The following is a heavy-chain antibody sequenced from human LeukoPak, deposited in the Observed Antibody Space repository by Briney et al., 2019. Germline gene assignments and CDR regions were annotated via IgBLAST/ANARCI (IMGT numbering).Heavy chain of an antibody. J-gene: IGHJ6*03. D-gene: IGHD2-2*01. CDR1: GYTFTSYD. V-gene: IGHV1-8*01. CDR2: MNPNSGNT. CDR3: ARGPSPALYYYYYMDV. Sequence: GASVKVSCKASGYTFTSYDINWVRQATGQGLEWMGWMNPNSGNTGYAQKFQGRVTMTRNTSISTAYVELSSLRSEDTAVYYCARGPSPALYYYYYMDVWGKGTTVTVPS.